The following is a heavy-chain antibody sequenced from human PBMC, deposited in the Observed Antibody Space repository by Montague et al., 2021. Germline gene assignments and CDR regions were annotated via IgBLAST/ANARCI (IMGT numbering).Heavy chain of an antibody. CDR2: LDCSGTT. CDR1: GDSISSKGDF. CDR3: ARHRSRHHSMAFVASDHYFYMDV. J-gene: IGHJ6*03. D-gene: IGHD2/OR15-2a*01. V-gene: IGHV4-39*01. Sequence: SETLSLTCSVSGDSISSKGDFWGWIRQPPGKGLEWIGVLDCSGTTYYSPSLRSRVTISVDTSKSQFSLKVTAVTAADTAVYYCARHRSRHHSMAFVASDHYFYMDVWGTGTTVAVSS.